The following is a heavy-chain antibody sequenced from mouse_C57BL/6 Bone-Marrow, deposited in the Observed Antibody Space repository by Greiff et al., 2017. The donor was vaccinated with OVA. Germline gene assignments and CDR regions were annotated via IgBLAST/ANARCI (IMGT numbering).Heavy chain of an antibody. D-gene: IGHD2-2*01. Sequence: EVQLQQSGAELVRPGASVKLSCTASGFNIKDDYMHWVKQRPEQGLEWIGWIDPENGDTEYASKFQGKATITADTSYNTAYLQLSSLTSEDTAVYYCTTLEMVTAYWGQGTLVTVSA. V-gene: IGHV14-4*01. J-gene: IGHJ3*01. CDR1: GFNIKDDY. CDR2: IDPENGDT. CDR3: TTLEMVTAY.